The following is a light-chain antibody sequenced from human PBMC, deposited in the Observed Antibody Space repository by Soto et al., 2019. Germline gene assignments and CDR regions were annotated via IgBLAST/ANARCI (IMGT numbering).Light chain of an antibody. V-gene: IGKV4-1*01. Sequence: DIVMTQSPDSVDVSLVESATIKFESIESVFFTSNNKNYLDWYQQKPGQAPRLLIYGTSSRASGVPDRFSGSGSGTDFTLTISRLEPEDFAVYYCQQYGRSPFTFGPGTKVDI. CDR3: QQYGRSPFT. CDR1: ESVFFTSNNKNY. J-gene: IGKJ3*01. CDR2: GTS.